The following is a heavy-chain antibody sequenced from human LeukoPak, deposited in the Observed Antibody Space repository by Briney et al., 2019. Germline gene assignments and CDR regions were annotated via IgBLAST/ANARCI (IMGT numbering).Heavy chain of an antibody. D-gene: IGHD4/OR15-4a*01. CDR2: IRYDGSNK. J-gene: IGHJ3*02. CDR3: AKVSLNMVNDAFDI. Sequence: PGGSLRLSCAASGFTFSSYGTHWVRQAPGKGLEWVAFIRYDGSNKYYADSVKGRFTISRDNSKNTLYLQMNGLRAEDTAMYYCAKVSLNMVNDAFDIWGQGTMVSVSS. CDR1: GFTFSSYG. V-gene: IGHV3-30*02.